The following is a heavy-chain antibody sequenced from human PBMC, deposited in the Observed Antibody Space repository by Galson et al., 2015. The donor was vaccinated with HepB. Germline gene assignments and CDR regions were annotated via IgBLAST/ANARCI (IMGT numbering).Heavy chain of an antibody. CDR2: IYPGDSDT. J-gene: IGHJ3*02. Sequence: QSGAEVKKPGESLKISCKGSGYSFTSHWIGWVRQMPGKGLEWMGIIYPGDSDTRYSPSIQGQVTISADKSTSTAYLQRSSLKASDTAMYYCAVIAAVGTGAFDTWGQGTMVTVSS. CDR3: AVIAAVGTGAFDT. V-gene: IGHV5-51*01. D-gene: IGHD6-13*01. CDR1: GYSFTSHW.